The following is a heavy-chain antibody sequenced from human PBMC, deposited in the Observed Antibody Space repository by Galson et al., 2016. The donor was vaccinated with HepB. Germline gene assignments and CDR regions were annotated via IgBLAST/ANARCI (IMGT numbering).Heavy chain of an antibody. Sequence: LSLTCTVSGGSVSSGSYYWSWIRQPAGKGLEWIGRIYTSGGTNYDPSLKSRVTISVDTSKNQFSLNLSSVTATDTAVYYCASHGPKVRSWWGKWFDPWGQGTLVTVSS. CDR3: ASHGPKVRSWWGKWFDP. D-gene: IGHD6-13*01. CDR2: IYTSGGT. CDR1: GGSVSSGSYY. J-gene: IGHJ5*02. V-gene: IGHV4-61*02.